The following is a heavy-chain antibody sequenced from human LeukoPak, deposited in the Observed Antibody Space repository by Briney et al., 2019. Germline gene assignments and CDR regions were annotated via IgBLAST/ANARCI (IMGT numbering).Heavy chain of an antibody. CDR3: AKDVYYDFWSGYYKPRFGFDY. D-gene: IGHD3-3*01. Sequence: GGSLRLSCAASGFTFYSYWMHWVRQAPGKGLVWVSCINGDGSTSNYADSVKGRFTISRDNSKNTLYLQMNSLRAEDTAVYYCAKDVYYDFWSGYYKPRFGFDYWGQGTLVTVSS. J-gene: IGHJ4*02. CDR2: INGDGSTS. V-gene: IGHV3-74*01. CDR1: GFTFYSYW.